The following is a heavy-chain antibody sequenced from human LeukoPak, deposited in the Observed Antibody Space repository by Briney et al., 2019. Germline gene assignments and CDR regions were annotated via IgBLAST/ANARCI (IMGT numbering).Heavy chain of an antibody. CDR2: INSDGSST. D-gene: IGHD5-18*01. V-gene: IGHV3-74*01. CDR1: GFTFSSYW. Sequence: GGSLRLSCAASGFTFSSYWMHWVRQAPGKGLVWVSRINSDGSSTSHADSVKGRFTISRDNAKNTLYLRMNSLRAEDTAVYYCAREDTAILYYYGMDVWGQGTTVTVSS. CDR3: AREDTAILYYYGMDV. J-gene: IGHJ6*02.